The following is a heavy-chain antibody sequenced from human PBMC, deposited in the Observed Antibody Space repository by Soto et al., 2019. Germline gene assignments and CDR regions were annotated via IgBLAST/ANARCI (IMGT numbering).Heavy chain of an antibody. CDR2: MNAKSGDT. CDR3: ARGNPFSYAGFDV. V-gene: IGHV1-8*01. CDR1: GYTFSDFD. Sequence: QAHLEQSGAELKRPGASVKVSCKASGYTFSDFDINWLRQDSGQGPEWMGWMNAKSGDTFFAQRFQGKFNMSWDTSLRTGLREVGSLTSDDTAIYYCARGNPFSYAGFDVWGQGTTVAVSS. D-gene: IGHD3-10*01. J-gene: IGHJ6*02.